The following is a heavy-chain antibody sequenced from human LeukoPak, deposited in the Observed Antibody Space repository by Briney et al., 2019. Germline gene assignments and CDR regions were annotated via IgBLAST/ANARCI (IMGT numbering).Heavy chain of an antibody. V-gene: IGHV1-69*04. D-gene: IGHD3-10*01. J-gene: IGHJ4*02. CDR1: GGTFSSYA. CDR2: IIPILGIA. Sequence: GSSVKVSCKASGGTFSSYAISWVRQAPGQGLEWMGRIIPILGIANYAQKFQGRVTITADKSTSTAYMELSSLRSEDTAVYYCANMGHGSGSYSGYWGQGTLVTVSS. CDR3: ANMGHGSGSYSGY.